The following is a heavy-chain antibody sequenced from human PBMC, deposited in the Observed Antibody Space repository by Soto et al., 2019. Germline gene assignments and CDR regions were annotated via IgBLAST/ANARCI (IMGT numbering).Heavy chain of an antibody. Sequence: NPSETLSLTCTVSGVSISSGDYYWSWIRQPPGKGLEWIGYIYYSGSTYYSPSLKSRVTISVDTSKNQFSLKLSSVTAADTAVYYCARLKSMVRGVVYFYYGMDVWGQGTTVTVSS. CDR1: GVSISSGDYY. V-gene: IGHV4-30-4*01. CDR2: IYYSGST. J-gene: IGHJ6*02. D-gene: IGHD3-10*01. CDR3: ARLKSMVRGVVYFYYGMDV.